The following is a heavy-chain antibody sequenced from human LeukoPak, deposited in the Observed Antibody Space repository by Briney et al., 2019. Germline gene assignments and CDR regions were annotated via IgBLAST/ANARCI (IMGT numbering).Heavy chain of an antibody. Sequence: ASVKVSCKASGYTFTGYYMHWVRQAPGQGLEWMGWINPNSGGTNYEQKFQGRVTMTRDTSISTAYMELSRLRSDDTAVYYCARETYYDFWSGYQTSNWFDPWGQGTLVTVSS. CDR3: ARETYYDFWSGYQTSNWFDP. V-gene: IGHV1-2*02. CDR2: INPNSGGT. CDR1: GYTFTGYY. J-gene: IGHJ5*02. D-gene: IGHD3-3*01.